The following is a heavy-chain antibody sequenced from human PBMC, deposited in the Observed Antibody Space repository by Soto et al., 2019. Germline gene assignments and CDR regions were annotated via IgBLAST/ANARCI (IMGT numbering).Heavy chain of an antibody. J-gene: IGHJ4*02. D-gene: IGHD6-13*01. V-gene: IGHV3-66*01. CDR1: GFTVSSNY. CDR3: ARDRGVAAAGLLGY. Sequence: EVQLVESGGGLVQPGGSLRLSCAASGFTVSSNYMSWVRQAPGKGLEWVSVIYSGGSTYYADSVKGRFTISRDNSKNTLYLQMNSLRAEDTAVYYCARDRGVAAAGLLGYWGQGTLVTVSS. CDR2: IYSGGST.